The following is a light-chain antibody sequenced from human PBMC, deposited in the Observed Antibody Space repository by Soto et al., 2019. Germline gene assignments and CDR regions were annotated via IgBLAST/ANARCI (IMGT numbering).Light chain of an antibody. V-gene: IGLV1-40*01. CDR2: GNS. CDR3: QSYDSRVSGTEVV. J-gene: IGLJ2*01. Sequence: QSVLTQPPSVSGAPGQRVTISCTGSSSNIGAGYDVHWYQQIPGTAPKLLIYGNSNRPSGVPDRFSGSKSGTSASLAITGLQAEDEADYYCQSYDSRVSGTEVVCGGGTKLTVL. CDR1: SSNIGAGYD.